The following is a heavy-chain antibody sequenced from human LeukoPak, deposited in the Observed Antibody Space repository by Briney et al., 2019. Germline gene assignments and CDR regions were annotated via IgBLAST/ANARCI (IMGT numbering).Heavy chain of an antibody. CDR2: FDPEDCET. J-gene: IGHJ4*02. V-gene: IGHV1-24*01. D-gene: IGHD2-2*01. CDR3: ATGGPGAMYYFDY. Sequence: SVNVSCKVCVYTLPQLSMHWVRQPPGKGVDGMGGFDPEDCETIYAQKFQGRVTMTEDTSTDTAYMELSSLRSEDTAVYYCATGGPGAMYYFDYWGQGTLVTVSS. CDR1: VYTLPQLS.